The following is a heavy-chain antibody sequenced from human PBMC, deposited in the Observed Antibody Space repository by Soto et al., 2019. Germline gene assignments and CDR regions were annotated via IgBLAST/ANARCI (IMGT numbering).Heavy chain of an antibody. J-gene: IGHJ4*02. CDR2: IYYSGST. CDR1: GGSISSGGYY. Sequence: QVQLQESGPGLVKPSQTLSLTCTVSGGSISSGGYYWSWIRQHPGKGLEWIGYIYYSGSTYYNPSIRSRVTLSVDTSKNQFSLKLSSVTAADTAVYYCARGGIAAAAPPDYWGQGTLVTVSS. V-gene: IGHV4-31*03. CDR3: ARGGIAAAAPPDY. D-gene: IGHD6-13*01.